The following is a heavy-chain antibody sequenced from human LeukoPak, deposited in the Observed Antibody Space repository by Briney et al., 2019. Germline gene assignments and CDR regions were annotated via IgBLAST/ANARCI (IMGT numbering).Heavy chain of an antibody. CDR1: GGSISSYY. Sequence: SETLSLTCTVSGGSISSYYWSWIRQPPGKGLEWIGYMYYSGSTNYNPSLKSRVTMSVDTSKNHFSLKMSSVTAADTAVYHCARDIGGRYSWYYFDYWGRGTLVTVSS. J-gene: IGHJ4*02. CDR2: MYYSGST. CDR3: ARDIGGRYSWYYFDY. V-gene: IGHV4-59*01. D-gene: IGHD2-8*01.